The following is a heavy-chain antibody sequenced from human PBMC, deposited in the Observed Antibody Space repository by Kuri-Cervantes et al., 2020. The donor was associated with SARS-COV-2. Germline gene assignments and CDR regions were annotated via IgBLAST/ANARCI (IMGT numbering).Heavy chain of an antibody. CDR2: ISAYNGNT. D-gene: IGHD2-21*02. J-gene: IGHJ6*01. CDR3: ASGVRDCGGDCYYYYYYGMDV. V-gene: IGHV1-18*01. Sequence: ASVKVSCKASGYTFTSYGISWVRQAPGQGLEWMGWISAYNGNTNYAQKLQGRVTMTTDTSTSTAYMELRSLRSDDTAVYYCASGVRDCGGDCYYYYYYGMDVWGQGTTVTVDS. CDR1: GYTFTSYG.